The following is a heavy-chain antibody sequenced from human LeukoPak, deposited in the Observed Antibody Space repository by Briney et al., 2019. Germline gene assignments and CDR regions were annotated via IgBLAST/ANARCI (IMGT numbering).Heavy chain of an antibody. CDR2: IHQDGSDK. CDR1: GFTFSSYA. CDR3: ARSRGYGFDY. J-gene: IGHJ4*02. Sequence: HSGGSLRLSCAASGFTFSSYAMSWVRQAPGKGLEWVANIHQDGSDKYYVDSVKGRFTISRDNAKNSLYLQMNSLRAEDTAVYYCARSRGYGFDYWGQGTLVTVSS. V-gene: IGHV3-7*01. D-gene: IGHD5-12*01.